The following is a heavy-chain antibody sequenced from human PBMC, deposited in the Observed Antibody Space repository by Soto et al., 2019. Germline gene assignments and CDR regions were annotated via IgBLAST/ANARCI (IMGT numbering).Heavy chain of an antibody. J-gene: IGHJ4*02. Sequence: QITLKESGPSLVRPTETLTLNCTFSGFSLITGVGVGWVLQPPGKALEWLAVIFWDKNDYYSPSLQTRVTISKDTSEDQVVLKLTTMDYEYTGTYYCTQIYGSGSLGWYFHSFGQRTLVTVSS. CDR2: IFWDKND. CDR1: GFSLITGVG. D-gene: IGHD1-26*01. V-gene: IGHV2-5*02. CDR3: TQIYGSGSLGWYFHS.